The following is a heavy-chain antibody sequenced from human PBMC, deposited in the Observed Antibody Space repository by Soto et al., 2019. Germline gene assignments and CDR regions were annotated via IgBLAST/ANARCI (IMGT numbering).Heavy chain of an antibody. CDR1: GGSISSYY. Sequence: QVQLQESGPGLVKPSETLSLTCTVSGGSISSYYWSWIRQPPGKGLEWIGYIYYSGSTNYNPSLWSRVTISVDTSKNQFSLKLSSVTAADTAVYYCARSGYDSSGYHVTPFYYYYGMDVWGPGTTVTVSS. CDR2: IYYSGST. J-gene: IGHJ6*02. CDR3: ARSGYDSSGYHVTPFYYYYGMDV. V-gene: IGHV4-59*01. D-gene: IGHD3-22*01.